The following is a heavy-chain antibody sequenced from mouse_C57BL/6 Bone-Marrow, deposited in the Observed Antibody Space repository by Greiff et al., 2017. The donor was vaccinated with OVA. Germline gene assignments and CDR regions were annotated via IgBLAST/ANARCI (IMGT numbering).Heavy chain of an antibody. Sequence: QVQLQQSGAELVRPGASVKLSCKASGYTFTSYGISWVKQRTGQGLEWIGEIYPRSGNTYYNEKFKAKATLTADKSSSTAYIELRSLTSEDSAVYFCAIHPAYYYGSSPWFAYWGQGTLVTVSA. D-gene: IGHD1-1*01. CDR1: GYTFTSYG. J-gene: IGHJ3*01. V-gene: IGHV1-81*01. CDR2: IYPRSGNT. CDR3: AIHPAYYYGSSPWFAY.